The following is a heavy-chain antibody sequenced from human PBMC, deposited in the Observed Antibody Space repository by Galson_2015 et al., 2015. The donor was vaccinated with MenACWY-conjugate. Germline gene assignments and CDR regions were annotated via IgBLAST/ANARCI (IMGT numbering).Heavy chain of an antibody. CDR1: GFTFSNYA. Sequence: SLRLSCAASGFTFSNYAMSWVRQAPGKGLEWVSLISSSGGSTYYADSVKGRFTISRDNSKNTLYLQMNSLRAEDTAVYYCAKTLHVKVRAYGMDVWGQGTTVTVSS. J-gene: IGHJ6*02. CDR3: AKTLHVKVRAYGMDV. D-gene: IGHD3-10*01. CDR2: ISSSGGST. V-gene: IGHV3-23*01.